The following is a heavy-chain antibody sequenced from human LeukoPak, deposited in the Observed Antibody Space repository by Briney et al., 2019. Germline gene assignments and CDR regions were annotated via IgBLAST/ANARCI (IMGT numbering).Heavy chain of an antibody. CDR2: ISYDGSNK. J-gene: IGHJ5*02. Sequence: PGGSLRLSCAASGFTFSSYGMHWVRQAPGKGLEWVAVISYDGSNKYYADSVKGRFTISRDNSKNTLYLQMNSLRAEDTAVYYCARDPLPFAVVDNNWFDPWGQGTLVTVSS. CDR3: ARDPLPFAVVDNNWFDP. D-gene: IGHD2-21*01. V-gene: IGHV3-30*03. CDR1: GFTFSSYG.